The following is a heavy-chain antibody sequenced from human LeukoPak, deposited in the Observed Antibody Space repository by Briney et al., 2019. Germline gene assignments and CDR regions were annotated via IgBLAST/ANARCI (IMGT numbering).Heavy chain of an antibody. Sequence: GASVKVSCKASGYTFTSSGITWVRQAPGQGLEWMGWISAYNGNTNYAQKLQGRVTMTTDTSTSTAYMELRSLRSDDTAVYYCARGCDILTGYYTPYWFDPWGQGTLVTVSS. V-gene: IGHV1-18*01. CDR1: GYTFTSSG. CDR2: ISAYNGNT. D-gene: IGHD3-9*01. CDR3: ARGCDILTGYYTPYWFDP. J-gene: IGHJ5*02.